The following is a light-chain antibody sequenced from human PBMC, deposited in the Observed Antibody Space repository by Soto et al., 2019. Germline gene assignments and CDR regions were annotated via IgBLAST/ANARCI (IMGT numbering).Light chain of an antibody. CDR3: ETWDSNTVV. J-gene: IGLJ2*01. CDR1: SGHSSYI. Sequence: QSVLTQSSSASASLGSSVKLTCTLSSGHSSYIIAWHQQQPGKAPRYLMKLEGSGSYNKGSGVPDRFSGSSSGADRYLTISILEFEDEADYYCETWDSNTVVFGGGTQLTVL. CDR2: LEGSGSY. V-gene: IGLV4-60*02.